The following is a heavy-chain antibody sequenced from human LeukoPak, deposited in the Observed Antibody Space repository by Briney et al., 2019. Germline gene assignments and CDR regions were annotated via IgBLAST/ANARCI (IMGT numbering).Heavy chain of an antibody. CDR2: INPSGGST. CDR3: ARERREWLAFDY. CDR1: EYTFTSYY. D-gene: IGHD6-19*01. Sequence: ASVKVSCKASEYTFTSYYIHWVRQAPGQGLEWMGIINPSGGSTSYPQKFQGRVTMTRDTSTSPVYMELSSLRSEDTAVYYCARERREWLAFDYWGQGTLVTVSS. J-gene: IGHJ4*02. V-gene: IGHV1-46*01.